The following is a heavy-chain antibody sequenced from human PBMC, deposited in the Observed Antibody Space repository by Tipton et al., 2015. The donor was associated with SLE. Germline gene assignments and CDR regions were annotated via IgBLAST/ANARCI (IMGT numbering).Heavy chain of an antibody. Sequence: SLRLSCAASGFTFSSYWMHWVRQAPGQGLVWVSRINSDGSSTSYADSVKGRFTISRDNAKNTLYLQMNSLRAEDTAVYYCARVLTYSSGAYFDYWGQGTLVTVSS. CDR2: INSDGSST. J-gene: IGHJ4*02. CDR1: GFTFSSYW. V-gene: IGHV3-74*01. D-gene: IGHD6-19*01. CDR3: ARVLTYSSGAYFDY.